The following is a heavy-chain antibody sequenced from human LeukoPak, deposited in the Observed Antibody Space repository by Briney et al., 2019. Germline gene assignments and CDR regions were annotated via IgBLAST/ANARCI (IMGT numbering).Heavy chain of an antibody. D-gene: IGHD1-1*01. Sequence: GASVKVSCKTSGYTFRDYGITWVRQAPGQGLEWMGWIDPNSGGTHHAPNFQGRATMTRDTSSSTVYMDLSRLRSADTAIYYCARSRTPFYYYGMHVWGLGTSVTVSS. J-gene: IGHJ6*02. CDR3: ARSRTPFYYYGMHV. CDR2: IDPNSGGT. CDR1: GYTFRDYG. V-gene: IGHV1-2*02.